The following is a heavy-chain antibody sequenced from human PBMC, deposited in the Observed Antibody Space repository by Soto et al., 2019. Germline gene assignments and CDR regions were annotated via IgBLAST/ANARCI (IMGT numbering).Heavy chain of an antibody. J-gene: IGHJ4*02. CDR1: GYTFTSYG. V-gene: IGHV1-18*01. Sequence: QVQLVQSGAEVKKPGASVKVSCKASGYTFTSYGISWVRQAPGQGLEWMGWISAYNGNTNYAQKLQGRVTMTTDTSTSTAYMELRSLSSDDTAVYYCAREDPYYDSSGYYIGWVYWGQGTLVTVSS. CDR2: ISAYNGNT. CDR3: AREDPYYDSSGYYIGWVY. D-gene: IGHD3-22*01.